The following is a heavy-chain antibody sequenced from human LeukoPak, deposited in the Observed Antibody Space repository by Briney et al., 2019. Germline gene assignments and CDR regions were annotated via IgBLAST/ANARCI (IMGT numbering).Heavy chain of an antibody. J-gene: IGHJ4*02. V-gene: IGHV4-39*01. CDR3: ARTTYYYGSGSYSYYFDY. D-gene: IGHD3-10*01. CDR1: GGSISSSSYY. Sequence: PSETLSLTCTVSGGSISSSSYYWGWIRQPPGKGLEWIGTIYYSGSTYYNPSLKSRVTISVDTSKNQFSLKLSSVTAADTAVYYCARTTYYYGSGSYSYYFDYWGQGTLVTVSS. CDR2: IYYSGST.